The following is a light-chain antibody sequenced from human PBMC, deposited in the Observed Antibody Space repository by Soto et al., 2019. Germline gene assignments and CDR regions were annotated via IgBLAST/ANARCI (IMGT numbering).Light chain of an antibody. Sequence: QSVLTQPPSASRTPGQRVSISCSGSSSNIGSNTVNWYQQFSGTAPKLLVYSSNQRPSGVPDRFSGSKSGTSASLAISGLQSEDEADYYCAAWDDSLNGWVFGGGTKLTVL. CDR2: SSN. CDR1: SSNIGSNT. CDR3: AAWDDSLNGWV. V-gene: IGLV1-44*01. J-gene: IGLJ3*02.